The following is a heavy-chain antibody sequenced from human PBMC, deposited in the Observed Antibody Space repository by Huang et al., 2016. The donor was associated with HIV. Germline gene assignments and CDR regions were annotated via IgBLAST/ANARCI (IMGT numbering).Heavy chain of an antibody. D-gene: IGHD2-21*02. J-gene: IGHJ4*02. V-gene: IGHV3-53*01. CDR2: LFGGGST. Sequence: EVQLVESGGGLIQPGGSLRLSCAASGFTVSTNYMTWVRQAPGKGLEWVSVLFGGGSTSYADSVKGRFTITRDNSKNTLFLQMNSLRAEDTAVYYCARVPPGYGGNSYLDYWGQGTLVTVSS. CDR1: GFTVSTNY. CDR3: ARVPPGYGGNSYLDY.